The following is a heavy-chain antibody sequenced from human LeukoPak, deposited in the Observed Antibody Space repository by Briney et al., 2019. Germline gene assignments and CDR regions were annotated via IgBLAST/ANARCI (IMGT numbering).Heavy chain of an antibody. CDR2: ISGSGGSA. J-gene: IGHJ4*02. D-gene: IGHD3-3*01. Sequence: GGSLRLSCAASGFTFSSYAMSWVRQAPGKGLEWVSGISGSGGSAYHADSVKGRFTISRDNSKNTLYLQMNSLRAEDTAIYFCAKGTIFGVATPTDYWGQGTLVTVSS. V-gene: IGHV3-23*01. CDR1: GFTFSSYA. CDR3: AKGTIFGVATPTDY.